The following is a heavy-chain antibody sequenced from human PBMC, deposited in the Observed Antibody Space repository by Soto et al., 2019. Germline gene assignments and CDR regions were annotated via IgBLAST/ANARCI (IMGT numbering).Heavy chain of an antibody. CDR2: FDPEDGET. CDR1: GYTLTELS. V-gene: IGHV1-24*01. D-gene: IGHD1-1*01. Sequence: ASVKVSCKVSGYTLTELSMHWVRQAPGKGLEWMGGFDPEDGETIYAQKFQGRVTMTEDTSTDTAYMELSSLRSEDTAVYYCATVDYGGTTRYYFDYWGQGTLVTVSS. J-gene: IGHJ4*02. CDR3: ATVDYGGTTRYYFDY.